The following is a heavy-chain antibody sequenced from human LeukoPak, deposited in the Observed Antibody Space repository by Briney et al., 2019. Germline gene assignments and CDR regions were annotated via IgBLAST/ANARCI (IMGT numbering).Heavy chain of an antibody. CDR1: GFTFSSYA. CDR2: ISGSGGST. Sequence: GGSLRLSWAASGFTFSSYAMSWVRQAPGKGLEWVSAISGSGGSTYYADSVKGRFTISRDNSKNTLYLQMNSLRAEDTAVYYCAKDPYDILTGYYSRPFDYWGQGTLVTVSS. J-gene: IGHJ4*02. CDR3: AKDPYDILTGYYSRPFDY. V-gene: IGHV3-23*01. D-gene: IGHD3-9*01.